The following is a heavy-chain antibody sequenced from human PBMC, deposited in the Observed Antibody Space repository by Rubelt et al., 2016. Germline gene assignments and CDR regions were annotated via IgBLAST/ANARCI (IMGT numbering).Heavy chain of an antibody. J-gene: IGHJ4*02. CDR3: TVRPYCTTTTCQEHLDY. CDR1: GFSLSGSA. D-gene: IGHD2-2*01. Sequence: GGGLVQPGGSLKLSCAASGFSLSGSAMHWVRQASGKGLEWVGHIRDGPNNYATLYAASVKGRFIISRDDSKNTLYLQMNSLKTEDTAVYYCTVRPYCTTTTCQEHLDYWGQGTLVTVSS. V-gene: IGHV3-73*01. CDR2: IRDGPNNYAT.